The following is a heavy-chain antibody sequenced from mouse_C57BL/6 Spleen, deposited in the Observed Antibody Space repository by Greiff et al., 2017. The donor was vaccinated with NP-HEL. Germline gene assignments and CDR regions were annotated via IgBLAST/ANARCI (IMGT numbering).Heavy chain of an antibody. CDR3: ARRWLLQEDAMDY. V-gene: IGHV1-67*01. Sequence: QVQLQQSGPELVRPGVSVKISCTGSGYTFTDYAMPWVKQSHAKSLEWIGVISTYYGDASYNQTFKDKATITVDKSASTAYMELARLTSEDSAVYYCARRWLLQEDAMDYWGQGTSVTVSS. CDR1: GYTFTDYA. D-gene: IGHD2-3*01. CDR2: ISTYYGDA. J-gene: IGHJ4*01.